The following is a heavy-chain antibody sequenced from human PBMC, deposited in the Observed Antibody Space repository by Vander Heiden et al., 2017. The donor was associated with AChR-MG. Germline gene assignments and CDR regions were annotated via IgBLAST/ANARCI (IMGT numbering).Heavy chain of an antibody. CDR1: GYIYTTYG. Sequence: QVNLVQSGSEMKKPGASVRVSCKASGYIYTTYGITWVRQAPGQGLEWMGWIIANNAKSKYAQKFQGRVSMTTDTSTDTAYMELRSLGSDDTAVYYCASGYYYDTSGFFAADFWGRGTLVTVSS. CDR2: IIANNAKS. J-gene: IGHJ4*02. D-gene: IGHD3-22*01. V-gene: IGHV1-18*01. CDR3: ASGYYYDTSGFFAADF.